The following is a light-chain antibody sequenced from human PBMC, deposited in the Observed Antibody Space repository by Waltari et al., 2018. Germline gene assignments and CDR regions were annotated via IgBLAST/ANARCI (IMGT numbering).Light chain of an antibody. CDR2: GAS. Sequence: DIQMTQSPSSLSASVGDRVTITYRASQDIANSLAWYQQKPGKAPNLLLYGASRLESGVPSRFSGSGSGTDYTLTISSLQPEDFATYYCQQYYSTPKMYTFGQGTKLEIK. CDR1: QDIANS. CDR3: QQYYSTPKMYT. V-gene: IGKV1-NL1*01. J-gene: IGKJ2*01.